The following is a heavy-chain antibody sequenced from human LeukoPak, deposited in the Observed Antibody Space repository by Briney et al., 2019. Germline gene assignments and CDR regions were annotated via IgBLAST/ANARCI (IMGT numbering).Heavy chain of an antibody. CDR2: IRYDGSNK. Sequence: QPGGSLRLSCAASGFTFSSYGMHWVRQAPGKGLEWVAFIRYDGSNKYYADSVKGRFTNSRDNSKNTLYLQMNSLRAEDTAVYYCAKEYYYGSGSANFDYWGQGTLVTVSS. CDR1: GFTFSSYG. V-gene: IGHV3-30*02. J-gene: IGHJ4*02. CDR3: AKEYYYGSGSANFDY. D-gene: IGHD3-10*01.